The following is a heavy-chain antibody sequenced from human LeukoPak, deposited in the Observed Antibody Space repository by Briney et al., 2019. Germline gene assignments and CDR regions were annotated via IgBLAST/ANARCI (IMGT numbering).Heavy chain of an antibody. D-gene: IGHD2-2*01. CDR1: GFTFSTYS. CDR2: ISSSSSTI. V-gene: IGHV3-48*01. J-gene: IGHJ4*02. CDR3: AREYCSSTSCLYDY. Sequence: PAESLSLSCAASGFTFSTYSRNWVRQAPGKGLEWVSYISSSSSTIYYADSVKGRFTISSDKAKNSLYLQMNSLRAEDTAVYYCAREYCSSTSCLYDYWGQGTLVTVSS.